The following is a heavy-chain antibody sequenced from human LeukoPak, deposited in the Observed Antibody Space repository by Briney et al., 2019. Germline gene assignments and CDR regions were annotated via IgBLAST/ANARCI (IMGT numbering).Heavy chain of an antibody. CDR3: AKDMGRLRRVMDY. D-gene: IGHD3-10*01. J-gene: IGHJ4*02. V-gene: IGHV3-30*02. CDR2: IWYGGSNK. Sequence: GSLRLSCAASGFTFGSYGMHWVRQAPGKGLEWVAVIWYGGSNKYYADSVKGRFTISRDNSKNTLYLQMNSLRAEDTAVYYCAKDMGRLRRVMDYWGQGTLVTVSS. CDR1: GFTFGSYG.